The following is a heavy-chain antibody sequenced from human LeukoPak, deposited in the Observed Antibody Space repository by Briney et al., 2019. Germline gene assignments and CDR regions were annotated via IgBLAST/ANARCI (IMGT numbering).Heavy chain of an antibody. CDR2: IRYDGSNK. J-gene: IGHJ5*02. D-gene: IGHD3-22*01. Sequence: GGSLRLSCAASGFTFSSYGMHWVRQAPGKGLEWVAFIRYDGSNKYYADSVKGRFTISRDNSKNTLYLQMNSLRAEDTAVYYCAKDLGDYYDSSGFTWFDPWGQGTLVTVSS. CDR3: AKDLGDYYDSSGFTWFDP. V-gene: IGHV3-30*02. CDR1: GFTFSSYG.